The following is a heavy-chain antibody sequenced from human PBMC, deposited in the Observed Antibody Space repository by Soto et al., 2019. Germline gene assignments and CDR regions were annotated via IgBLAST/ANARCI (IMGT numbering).Heavy chain of an antibody. CDR2: INPNSGGT. J-gene: IGHJ6*02. D-gene: IGHD3-10*01. CDR1: GYTFTGYY. V-gene: IGHV1-2*04. Sequence: ASVKVSCKASGYTFTGYYMHWVRQAPGQGLEWMGWINPNSGGTNYAQKFQGWVTMTRDTSISTAYMELSRLRSDDTAVYYCARGQLLWFGEPPGAVRYYYGMDVWGQGTKVTVSS. CDR3: ARGQLLWFGEPPGAVRYYYGMDV.